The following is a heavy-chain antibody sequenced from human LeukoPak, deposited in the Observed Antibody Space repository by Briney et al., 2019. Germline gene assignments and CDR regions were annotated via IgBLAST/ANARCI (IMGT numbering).Heavy chain of an antibody. Sequence: GGSLRLSCAASGFTFSTYSMNWVRQAPGKGLEWVSAISGSGGSTYYADSVKGRFTISRDNSKNTLYLQMNSLRAEDTAVYYCAKDTRYSGSYYFVFDYWGQGTLVTVSS. CDR2: ISGSGGST. D-gene: IGHD1-26*01. V-gene: IGHV3-23*01. CDR1: GFTFSTYS. J-gene: IGHJ4*02. CDR3: AKDTRYSGSYYFVFDY.